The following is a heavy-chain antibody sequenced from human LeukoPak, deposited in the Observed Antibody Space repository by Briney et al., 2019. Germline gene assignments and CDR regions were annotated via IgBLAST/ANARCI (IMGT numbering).Heavy chain of an antibody. D-gene: IGHD3-9*01. Sequence: PGGSLRLSCAASGFTVSSNYMSWVRQAPGKGLEWVSVIYSGGSTYYADSVKGRFTISRDNSKNTLYLQMNSLRAEDTAVYYCANAILTGRPYYFDYWGQGTLVTVSS. J-gene: IGHJ4*02. CDR1: GFTVSSNY. CDR2: IYSGGST. CDR3: ANAILTGRPYYFDY. V-gene: IGHV3-66*01.